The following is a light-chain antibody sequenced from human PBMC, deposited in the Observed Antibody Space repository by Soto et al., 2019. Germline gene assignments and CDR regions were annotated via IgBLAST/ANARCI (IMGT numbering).Light chain of an antibody. V-gene: IGKV1-33*01. CDR1: QDISNY. CDR2: DAS. J-gene: IGKJ2*01. Sequence: DIQMTQSPSSLSASVGDRVTITCQASQDISNYLNWYQQKPGKAPKLLIYDASNLETGVPSRFSGSGAGTDFTFIISNLQPEDIATYYCQQYANLPPFTFGQGTKL. CDR3: QQYANLPPFT.